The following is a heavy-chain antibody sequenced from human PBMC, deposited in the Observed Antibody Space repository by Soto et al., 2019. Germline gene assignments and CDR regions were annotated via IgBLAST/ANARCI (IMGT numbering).Heavy chain of an antibody. J-gene: IGHJ4*02. CDR3: SRTYCSSDRCYSDY. CDR1: GYTFTSHG. D-gene: IGHD2-2*01. Sequence: QVQLVQSGAEVKKPGASVKVSCKTSGYTFTSHGIRWVRQAPGQGLEWMGWISSYNGHTNYAQKLQGRVTMTTDTPTSTADMELRSLRSDDTAVYYCSRTYCSSDRCYSDYWGQGTLVIVSS. V-gene: IGHV1-18*04. CDR2: ISSYNGHT.